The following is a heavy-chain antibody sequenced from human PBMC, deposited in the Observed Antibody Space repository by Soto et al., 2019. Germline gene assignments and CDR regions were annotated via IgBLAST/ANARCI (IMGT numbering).Heavy chain of an antibody. D-gene: IGHD6-19*01. CDR2: ISSSSSYI. CDR3: ARDKGAVAPHRGYYYGMDG. V-gene: IGHV3-21*01. Sequence: EVQLVESGGGLVKPGGSLRLSCAASGFTFSSYSMNWVRQAPGKGLEWVSSISSSSSYIYYADSVKGRFTISRDNAKNSLYLQMNSLRAEDTAVYYCARDKGAVAPHRGYYYGMDGWGQVTTVTVSS. CDR1: GFTFSSYS. J-gene: IGHJ6*02.